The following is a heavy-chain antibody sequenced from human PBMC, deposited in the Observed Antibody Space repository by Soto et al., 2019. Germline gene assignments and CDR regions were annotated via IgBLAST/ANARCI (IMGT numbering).Heavy chain of an antibody. J-gene: IGHJ3*02. Sequence: PGESLKISCKGSGYSFTSYWIGWVRQMPGKGLEWMGIIYPGDSDTRYSPSFQGQVTISADKSISTAYLQWSSLKASDTAMYYCARRRRRPVLRFLEWQLRSAFDIWGQGTMVTVSS. CDR2: IYPGDSDT. CDR3: ARRRRRPVLRFLEWQLRSAFDI. V-gene: IGHV5-51*01. CDR1: GYSFTSYW. D-gene: IGHD3-3*01.